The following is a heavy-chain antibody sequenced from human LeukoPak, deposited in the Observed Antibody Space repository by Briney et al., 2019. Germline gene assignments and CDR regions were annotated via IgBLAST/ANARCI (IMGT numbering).Heavy chain of an antibody. Sequence: TSETLSLTCTVSGGSISTYYWSWIRQPPGKGLEWIGYIYYSGSTNSNPSLKSRVTISVDTSKNQFSLKLTSVTAADTAVYYCARRDGGAAFDIWGQGTMVTVSS. V-gene: IGHV4-59*08. CDR1: GGSISTYY. J-gene: IGHJ3*02. CDR3: ARRDGGAAFDI. CDR2: IYYSGST. D-gene: IGHD4-23*01.